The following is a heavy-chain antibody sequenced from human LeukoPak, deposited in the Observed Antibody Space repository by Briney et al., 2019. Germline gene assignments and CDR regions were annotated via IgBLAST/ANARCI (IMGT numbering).Heavy chain of an antibody. CDR3: SSYYDSSGYYRLRIKYYFDY. V-gene: IGHV3-23*01. J-gene: IGHJ4*02. D-gene: IGHD3-22*01. CDR2: ISGSGGST. Sequence: GGSLRLSCEASRFTFSSYAVSLVRQAPGKRLEWVSAISGSGGSTYYADSVKGRFTISRDNSKNTLYLQMNSLRAEDTAVYYCSSYYDSSGYYRLRIKYYFDYWGQGTLVTVSS. CDR1: RFTFSSYA.